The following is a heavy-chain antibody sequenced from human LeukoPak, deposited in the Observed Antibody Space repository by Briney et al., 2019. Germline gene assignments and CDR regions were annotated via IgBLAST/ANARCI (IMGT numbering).Heavy chain of an antibody. CDR1: GFTFSSYA. CDR2: ISGSGGNT. V-gene: IGHV3-23*01. J-gene: IGHJ4*02. CDR3: VNGYTYGQN. Sequence: GGSLRLSCAASGFTFSSYAINWVRQAPGKGLEWVSTISGSGGNTNYADSVKGRFTISRNNSKNTLYLHMNSLRAEDTAVYYCVNGYTYGQNWGQGTLVTVSS. D-gene: IGHD5-18*01.